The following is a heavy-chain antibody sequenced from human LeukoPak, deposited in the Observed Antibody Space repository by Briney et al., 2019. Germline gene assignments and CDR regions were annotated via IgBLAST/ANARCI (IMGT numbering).Heavy chain of an antibody. CDR2: IYYSGST. D-gene: IGHD1-26*01. J-gene: IGHJ4*02. CDR1: GGSISSGGYY. Sequence: PSETLSLTCTVSGGSISSGGYYWSWIRQHPGKGLEWIGYIYYSGSTYYNPSLKSRVTISVDTSKNQLSLKLSSVTAADTAVYYCARDRVGQIDYWGQGTLVTVSS. V-gene: IGHV4-31*03. CDR3: ARDRVGQIDY.